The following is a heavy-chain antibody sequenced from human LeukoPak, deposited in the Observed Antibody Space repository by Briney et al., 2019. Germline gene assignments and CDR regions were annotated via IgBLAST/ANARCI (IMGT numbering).Heavy chain of an antibody. J-gene: IGHJ4*02. CDR1: GLTFSSYA. CDR2: ISGSGGST. V-gene: IGHV3-23*01. D-gene: IGHD2-2*01. CDR3: AKRPYCSSTSCYENYFDY. Sequence: GGSLRLSCAASGLTFSSYAMSWVRQAPGKGLEWVSAISGSGGSTYYADSVKGRFTISRDNSKNTLYLQMNSLRAEDTAVYYCAKRPYCSSTSCYENYFDYWGQGTLVTVSS.